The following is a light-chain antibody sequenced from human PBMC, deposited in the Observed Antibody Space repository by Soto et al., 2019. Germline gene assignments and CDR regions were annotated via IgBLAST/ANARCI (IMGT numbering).Light chain of an antibody. CDR2: ATS. CDR1: QTVSTY. CDR3: QQTYTTPRT. J-gene: IGKJ1*01. Sequence: DTQMTQSPSSLSASVGDRISITCRASQTVSTYLNWYQQKAGQAPTLLISATSTLQSGVPSRFSGSGSGTEFTLTITSLQPEDFATYYCQQTYTTPRTXGQGTKVAFK. V-gene: IGKV1-39*01.